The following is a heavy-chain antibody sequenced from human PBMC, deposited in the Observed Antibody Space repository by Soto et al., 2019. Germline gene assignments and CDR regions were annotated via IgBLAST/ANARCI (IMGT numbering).Heavy chain of an antibody. D-gene: IGHD2-8*01. Sequence: GGSLRLSCAGSGFTPTTTPLSWVRQPPGKGLEWVTTISGTASRTYYVDSVKGRFFISRDNSKNTVTLQMNNLTLDDTAVYYCARGLDIVLMVYAIPEWFDPWGQGTLVTVSS. J-gene: IGHJ5*02. CDR1: GFTPTTTP. CDR2: ISGTASRT. V-gene: IGHV3-23*01. CDR3: ARGLDIVLMVYAIPEWFDP.